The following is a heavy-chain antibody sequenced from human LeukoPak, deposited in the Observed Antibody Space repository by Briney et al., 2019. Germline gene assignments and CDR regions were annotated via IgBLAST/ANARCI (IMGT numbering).Heavy chain of an antibody. V-gene: IGHV4-61*08. D-gene: IGHD7-27*01. CDR2: IYYSGST. CDR3: ARDKVPGDY. CDR1: GGSISSGGYY. J-gene: IGHJ4*02. Sequence: SETLSLTCTVSGGSISSGGYYWSWIRQPPGKGLEWIGYIYYSGSTDYHPSLKSRVTISVDTSKNQFSLKLRSVTAADTAVYYCARDKVPGDYWGQGILVTVSS.